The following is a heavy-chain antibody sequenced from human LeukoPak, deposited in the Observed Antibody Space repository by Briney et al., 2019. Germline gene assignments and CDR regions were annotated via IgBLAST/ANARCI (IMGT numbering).Heavy chain of an antibody. CDR1: GFTFSSHS. CDR3: ARAPGGIVVVPAAISYFQH. CDR2: IDSGSGNI. D-gene: IGHD2-2*01. V-gene: IGHV3-48*02. J-gene: IGHJ1*01. Sequence: GSLRLSCAASGFTFSSHSMNWVRQAPGKGLEWLSYIDSGSGNIYYRDSVKGRFTISRDNAQDSLYLQMDSLRDEDTAVYYCARAPGGIVVVPAAISYFQHWGQGTLVTVSS.